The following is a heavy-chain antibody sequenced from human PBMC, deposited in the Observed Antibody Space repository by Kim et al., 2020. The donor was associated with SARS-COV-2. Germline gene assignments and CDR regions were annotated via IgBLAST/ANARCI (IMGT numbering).Heavy chain of an antibody. CDR2: IYYSGST. CDR1: GGSISSGGYY. D-gene: IGHD5-12*01. CDR3: ARDATDSGYDAPYYYGMDV. J-gene: IGHJ6*02. Sequence: SETLSLTCTVSGGSISSGGYYWSWIRQHPGKGLEWIGYIYYSGSTYYNPSLKSRVTISVDTSKNQFSLKLSSVTAADTAVYYCARDATDSGYDAPYYYGMDVWGQGTTVTVSS. V-gene: IGHV4-31*03.